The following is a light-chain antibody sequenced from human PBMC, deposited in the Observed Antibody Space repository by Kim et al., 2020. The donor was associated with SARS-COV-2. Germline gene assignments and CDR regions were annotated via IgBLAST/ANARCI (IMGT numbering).Light chain of an antibody. J-gene: IGLJ1*01. CDR2: EVS. Sequence: GQSVTISCTGTSSDVGGYKYVSWYQQHPGKAPKLMIYEVSKRPSGVPDRFSGSKSGNTASLTVSGLQAEDEADYYCSSYAGTNNEVFGTGTKVTVL. CDR1: SSDVGGYKY. CDR3: SSYAGTNNEV. V-gene: IGLV2-8*01.